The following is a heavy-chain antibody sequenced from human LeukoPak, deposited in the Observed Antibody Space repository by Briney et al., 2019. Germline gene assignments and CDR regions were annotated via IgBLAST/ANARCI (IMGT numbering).Heavy chain of an antibody. CDR1: GGSFSGYY. J-gene: IGHJ6*03. CDR3: ARGRSGYCSSTSCYKDYYYYYMDV. Sequence: SETLSLTCAVYGGSFSGYYWSWIRQPPGKGLEWIGEINHSGSTNYNPSLKSRVTISVDTSKNQFSLKLSSVTAADTAVYYCARGRSGYCSSTSCYKDYYYYYMDVWGKGTTVTVSS. V-gene: IGHV4-34*01. CDR2: INHSGST. D-gene: IGHD2-2*02.